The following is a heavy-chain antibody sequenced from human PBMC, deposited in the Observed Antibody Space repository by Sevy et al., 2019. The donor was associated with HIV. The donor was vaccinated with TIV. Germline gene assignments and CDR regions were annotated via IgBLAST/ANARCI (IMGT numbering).Heavy chain of an antibody. CDR3: AKDREGIAAAGTDY. J-gene: IGHJ4*02. D-gene: IGHD6-13*01. CDR1: GFTFDDYA. V-gene: IGHV3-9*01. CDR2: ISWNSGSI. Sequence: GGSLRLSCAASGFTFDDYAMHWVRQAPGKGLEWVSGISWNSGSIGYADSVKGRFTISRDNAKNSLYLQMNSLRAEDTALYYCAKDREGIAAAGTDYWGQGTLVPVSS.